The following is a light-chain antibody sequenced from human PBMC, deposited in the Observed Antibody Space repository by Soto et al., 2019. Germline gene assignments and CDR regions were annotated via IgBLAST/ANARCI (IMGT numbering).Light chain of an antibody. J-gene: IGKJ5*01. CDR2: GAS. V-gene: IGKV3D-20*02. CDR3: QQRGNWPPA. CDR1: QSVSSSY. Sequence: EIVLTQSPGTLSLSPGERATLSCRASQSVSSSYLAWYQQKPGQAPRLLIYGASSRATGIPARFSGSGSGTDFTLSISSLEPEDFAVYYCQQRGNWPPAFGQGTRLETK.